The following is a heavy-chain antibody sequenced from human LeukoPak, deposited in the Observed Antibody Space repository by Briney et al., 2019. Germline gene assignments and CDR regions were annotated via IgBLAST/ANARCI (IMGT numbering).Heavy chain of an antibody. CDR1: GDSVSSNSAA. CDR2: TYYRSKWYN. D-gene: IGHD3-10*01. Sequence: SQTLSLTCVISGDSVSSNSAAWNWIRQSPSRGLEWLGRTYYRSKWYNDYAESVKSRITINPDTSKNQFSLQLNSVTPEDTAVYYCARSMPGSGSYYPANWFDPWGQGTLVTVSS. J-gene: IGHJ5*02. CDR3: ARSMPGSGSYYPANWFDP. V-gene: IGHV6-1*01.